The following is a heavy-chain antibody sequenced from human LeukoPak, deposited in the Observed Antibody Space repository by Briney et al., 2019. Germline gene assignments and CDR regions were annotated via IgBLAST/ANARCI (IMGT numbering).Heavy chain of an antibody. CDR3: ARVPYGDYVSWFDP. D-gene: IGHD4-17*01. CDR2: ISPSGGST. Sequence: ASVKVSCKAFGYTFTSNYMHWVRQAPGQGPEWMGVISPSGGSTTYAQKFQGRVTLTRDMSTSTAYMELSSLRSEDTAVYYCARVPYGDYVSWFDPWGQGTLVTVSS. V-gene: IGHV1-46*01. J-gene: IGHJ5*02. CDR1: GYTFTSNY.